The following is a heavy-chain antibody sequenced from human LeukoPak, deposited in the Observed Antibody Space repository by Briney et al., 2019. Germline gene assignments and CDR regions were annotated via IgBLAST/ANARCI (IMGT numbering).Heavy chain of an antibody. J-gene: IGHJ4*02. CDR1: GGSISSGGYY. D-gene: IGHD6-6*01. CDR3: ARVYPEAARVYFDY. Sequence: PSETLSLTCTVSGGSISSGGYYWSWIRQPPGKGLEWIGYIYHSGSTYYNPSLKSRVTISVDRSKNQFSLKLSSVTAADTAVYYCARVYPEAARVYFDYWGQGTLVTVSS. CDR2: IYHSGST. V-gene: IGHV4-30-2*01.